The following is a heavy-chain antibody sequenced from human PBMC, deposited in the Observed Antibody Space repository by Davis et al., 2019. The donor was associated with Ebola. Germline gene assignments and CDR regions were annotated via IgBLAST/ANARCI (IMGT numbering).Heavy chain of an antibody. CDR2: IYSGGSR. Sequence: PGGSLRLSCTASGFTVSSNFMNWVRQAPGKGLEWVSIIYSGGSRNYADSVKGRFTISRDNSKNTLYLQMNSLRADDTAVYYCTAGSGYWGRGTLVTVSS. CDR1: GFTVSSNF. CDR3: TAGSGY. D-gene: IGHD3-10*01. V-gene: IGHV3-53*01. J-gene: IGHJ4*02.